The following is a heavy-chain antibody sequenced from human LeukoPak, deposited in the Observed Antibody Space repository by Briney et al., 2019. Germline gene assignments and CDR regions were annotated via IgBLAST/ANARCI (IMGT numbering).Heavy chain of an antibody. J-gene: IGHJ5*02. CDR1: GFTFSSYG. D-gene: IGHD1-26*01. Sequence: GGSLRLSCAASGFTFSSYGMHWVRQAPGKGLEWVAVISYDGSNKYYADSVKGRFTISRDNSKNTLYLQMNSLRSEDTAVYYCARGSSGSSAWGQGTLVTVSS. V-gene: IGHV3-30*03. CDR2: ISYDGSNK. CDR3: ARGSSGSSA.